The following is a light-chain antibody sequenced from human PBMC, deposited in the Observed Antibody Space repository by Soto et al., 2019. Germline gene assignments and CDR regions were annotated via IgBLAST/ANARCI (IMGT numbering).Light chain of an antibody. CDR1: TSNIGTNF. V-gene: IGLV1-47*01. CDR2: FDS. J-gene: IGLJ3*02. Sequence: QSVLTQPPSASGTPGQRVTISCSGATSNIGTNFVYWYQQFPGTAPKLLLYFDSQRPSAVPVRFSCSRSGTSASLAISGLRPEDEADYHCATWDDSLSGPVFGGGTKLTVL. CDR3: ATWDDSLSGPV.